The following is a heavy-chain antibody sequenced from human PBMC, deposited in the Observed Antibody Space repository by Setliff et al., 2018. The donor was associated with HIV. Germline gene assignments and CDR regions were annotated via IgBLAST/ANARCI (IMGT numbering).Heavy chain of an antibody. J-gene: IGHJ4*02. CDR3: TTAVAQNWYGSGNENY. CDR1: FTFTNAW. Sequence: FTFTNAWMSWVRQAPGKGLEWVGRIKSKTDGETEDYAAPVKGRFTISRDDSRSTLYLQMNSLITEDTALYYCTTAVAQNWYGSGNENYWGQGTLVTVSS. CDR2: IKSKTDGETE. D-gene: IGHD3-10*01. V-gene: IGHV3-15*01.